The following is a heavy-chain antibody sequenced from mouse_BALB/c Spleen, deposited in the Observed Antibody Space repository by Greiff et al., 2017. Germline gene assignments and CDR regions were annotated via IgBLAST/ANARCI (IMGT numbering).Heavy chain of an antibody. V-gene: IGHV1S81*02. CDR2: INPSNGGT. J-gene: IGHJ4*01. CDR3: TRRDDYDEDYYAMDY. D-gene: IGHD2-4*01. CDR1: GYTFTSYY. Sequence: QVQLKESGAELVKPGASVKLSCKASGYTFTSYYMYWVKQRPGQGLEWIGEINPSNGGTNFNEKFKSKATLTVDKSSSTAYMQLSSLTSEDSAVYYCTRRDDYDEDYYAMDYWGQGTSVTVSS.